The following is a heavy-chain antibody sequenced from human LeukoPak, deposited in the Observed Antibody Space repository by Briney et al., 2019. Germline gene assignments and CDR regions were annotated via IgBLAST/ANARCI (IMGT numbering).Heavy chain of an antibody. CDR1: GFTFSNYW. CDR2: IYSGGST. D-gene: IGHD3-22*01. Sequence: QPGGSLRLSCAASGFTFSNYWMSWVRQAPGKGLEWVSVIYSGGSTYYADSVKGRFTISRDNSKNTLYLQMNSLRAEDTAVYYCARDSSGFYFQHWGQGTLVTVSS. CDR3: ARDSSGFYFQH. V-gene: IGHV3-66*02. J-gene: IGHJ1*01.